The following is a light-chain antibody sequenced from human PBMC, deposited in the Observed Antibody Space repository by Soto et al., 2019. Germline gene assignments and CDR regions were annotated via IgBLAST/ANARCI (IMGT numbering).Light chain of an antibody. J-gene: IGKJ3*01. CDR3: QQYGRT. V-gene: IGKV3-20*01. CDR2: GAS. Sequence: EMLLTQSPSTLSLSPGEGVTLSCRASQSVTVNSLAWYQQKPGQAPRLLIYGASSRATGIPDRFSGSGSGTDFTLTISRLEPEDFAVYYCQQYGRTFGPGTKVD. CDR1: QSVTVNS.